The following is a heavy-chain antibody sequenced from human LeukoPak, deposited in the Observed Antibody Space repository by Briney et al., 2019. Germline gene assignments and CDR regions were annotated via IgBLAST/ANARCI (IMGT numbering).Heavy chain of an antibody. D-gene: IGHD6-19*01. Sequence: PTPPPPPTTNTPTTQTTNPPPHPPRKGLEWVSYITSSSSTIYHADSVKGRFTISRDNAKNSLYLQMNSLRAEDTAVYYCARSETLYSSGWYYRLSSYGMDVWGQGTTVTVSS. CDR1: TNTPTTQT. J-gene: IGHJ6*02. CDR2: ITSSSSTI. V-gene: IGHV3-48*04. CDR3: ARSETLYSSGWYYRLSSYGMDV.